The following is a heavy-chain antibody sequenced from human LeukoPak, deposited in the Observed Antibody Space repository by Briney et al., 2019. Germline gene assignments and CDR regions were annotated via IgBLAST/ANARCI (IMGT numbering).Heavy chain of an antibody. Sequence: SETPSLTCTVSGGSISGDYWSWIRQPPGKGLEWIGYIYYSGSTNYNPSLKSRVTLSVDTYKNQFSLKLSSVTAADTAVYYCARGAMTTTPTFDYWGQGTLVTVSS. CDR3: ARGAMTTTPTFDY. V-gene: IGHV4-59*13. D-gene: IGHD5-24*01. CDR1: GGSISGDY. CDR2: IYYSGST. J-gene: IGHJ4*02.